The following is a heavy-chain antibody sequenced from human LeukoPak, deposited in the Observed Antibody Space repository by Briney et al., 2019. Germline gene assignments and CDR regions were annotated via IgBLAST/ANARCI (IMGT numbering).Heavy chain of an antibody. CDR1: GGSISSSSYY. J-gene: IGHJ6*02. CDR2: IYYSGST. CDR3: ARYCSSTSCYKAYYGMDV. Sequence: PSETLSLTCTVSGGSISSSSYYWGWIRQPPGKGLEWIGSIYYSGSTYYNPSLKSRVTISVDTSKNQSSLKLSSVTAADTAVYYCARYCSSTSCYKAYYGMDVWGQGTTVTVSS. V-gene: IGHV4-39*07. D-gene: IGHD2-2*02.